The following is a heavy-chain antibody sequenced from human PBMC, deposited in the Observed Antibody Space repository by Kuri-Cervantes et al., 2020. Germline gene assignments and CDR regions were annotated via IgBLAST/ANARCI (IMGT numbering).Heavy chain of an antibody. J-gene: IGHJ5*02. D-gene: IGHD2-15*01. CDR2: INPSGGST. CDR3: ARVVVAATHWFDP. Sequence: ASVKVSCKASGYSFSNYYLHWVRQAPGQGLEWMGMINPSGGSTNYAQKFQGRVTMTRNTSISTAYMELSSLRSEDTAVYYCARVVVAATHWFDPWGQGTLVTVSS. V-gene: IGHV1-46*01. CDR1: GYSFSNYY.